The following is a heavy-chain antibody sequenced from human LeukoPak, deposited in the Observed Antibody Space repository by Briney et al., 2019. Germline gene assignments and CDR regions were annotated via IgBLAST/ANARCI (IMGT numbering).Heavy chain of an antibody. V-gene: IGHV3-21*01. Sequence: GGSLRLSCAASGFTFSSYSMNWVRQAPGKGLEWVSSISSSSSYIYYADSVKGRFTISRDNAKNSLYLQMNSLRAEDTAVYYCARVEVVVVTAIPINYYYGMDVWGQGTTVTVSS. D-gene: IGHD2-21*02. CDR3: ARVEVVVVTAIPINYYYGMDV. J-gene: IGHJ6*02. CDR1: GFTFSSYS. CDR2: ISSSSSYI.